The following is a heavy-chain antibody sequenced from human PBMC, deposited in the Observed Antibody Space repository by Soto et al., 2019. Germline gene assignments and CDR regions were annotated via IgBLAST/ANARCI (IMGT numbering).Heavy chain of an antibody. CDR3: ARYLGEEGIDY. CDR1: GDSISSYY. D-gene: IGHD3-10*01. V-gene: IGHV4-59*01. J-gene: IGHJ4*02. CDR2: IYYSGST. Sequence: QVQLQESGPGLMKPSETLSLTCTVSGDSISSYYWSWIRQPPGKGLEWIGYIYYSGSTNYNPSLKSRVTISVDTSKNQFSLKLSSVTAADTAVYYCARYLGEEGIDYWGQETLGAVS.